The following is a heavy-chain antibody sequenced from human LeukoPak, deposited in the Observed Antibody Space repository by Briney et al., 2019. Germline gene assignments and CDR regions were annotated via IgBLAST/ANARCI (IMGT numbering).Heavy chain of an antibody. D-gene: IGHD1-26*01. Sequence: SETLSLTCTVSGGSISSYYWSWIRQPPGKGLEWIGYIYYSGSTNYNPSLKSRVTMSVDTSKNQFSLRLSSVTAADTAVYYCARRVVGATTADYWGQGTLVTVSS. J-gene: IGHJ4*02. CDR1: GGSISSYY. V-gene: IGHV4-59*12. CDR3: ARRVVGATTADY. CDR2: IYYSGST.